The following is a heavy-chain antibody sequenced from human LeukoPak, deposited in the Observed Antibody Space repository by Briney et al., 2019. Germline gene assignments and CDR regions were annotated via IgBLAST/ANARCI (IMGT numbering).Heavy chain of an antibody. J-gene: IGHJ4*02. Sequence: GGSLRLSCAASGFTFSNAWMSWVRQAPGKGLEWVGRIKSKTDGGTTDYAAPVKGRFTISRDDSKNTLYLQMNSLKTEDTAVYYCAMPRDYDPATYWGQGTLVTVSS. CDR1: GFTFSNAW. CDR3: AMPRDYDPATY. D-gene: IGHD3-3*01. CDR2: IKSKTDGGTT. V-gene: IGHV3-15*01.